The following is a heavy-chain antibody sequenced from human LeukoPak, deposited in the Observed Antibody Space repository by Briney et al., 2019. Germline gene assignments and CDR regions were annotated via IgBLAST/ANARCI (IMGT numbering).Heavy chain of an antibody. CDR3: AKDLKPGIAVAGTDWFDP. D-gene: IGHD6-19*01. J-gene: IGHJ5*02. Sequence: PGGSLRLSCAASGFTFSSYGMHWVRQAPGKGLEWVAVIWYDGSNKYYADSVKGRFTISRDNSKNTLYLQMNSLRAEDTAVYYCAKDLKPGIAVAGTDWFDPWGQGTLVTVSS. CDR2: IWYDGSNK. CDR1: GFTFSSYG. V-gene: IGHV3-30*02.